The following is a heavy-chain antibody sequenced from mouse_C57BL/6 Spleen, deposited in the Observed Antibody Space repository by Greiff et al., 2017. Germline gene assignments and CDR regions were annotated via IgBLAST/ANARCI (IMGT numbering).Heavy chain of an antibody. CDR3: ARWGELLPFDY. D-gene: IGHD1-1*01. J-gene: IGHJ2*01. Sequence: QVHVKQSGAELARPGASVKLSCKASGYTFTSYGISWVKQRTGQGLEWIGEIYPRSGNTYYNEKFKGKATLTADKSSSTAYMELRSLTSEDSAVYFCARWGELLPFDYWGQGTTLTVSS. CDR1: GYTFTSYG. V-gene: IGHV1-81*01. CDR2: IYPRSGNT.